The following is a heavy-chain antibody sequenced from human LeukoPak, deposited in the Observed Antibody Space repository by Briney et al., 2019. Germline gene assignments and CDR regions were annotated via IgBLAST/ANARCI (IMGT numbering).Heavy chain of an antibody. D-gene: IGHD4-17*01. CDR3: ARLTTAYDAFDI. Sequence: RGSLRLSCAASGFTFSSDSMNWVREAPGKGLEWVSSISSSSSYIYYADSVKGRFTISRENAKNSLYLQMNSLRAEDTAVYYCARLTTAYDAFDIWGQGTMVTVSS. CDR1: GFTFSSDS. CDR2: ISSSSSYI. J-gene: IGHJ3*02. V-gene: IGHV3-21*01.